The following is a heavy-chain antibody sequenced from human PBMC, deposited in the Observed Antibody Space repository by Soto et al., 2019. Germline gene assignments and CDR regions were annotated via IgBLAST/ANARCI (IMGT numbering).Heavy chain of an antibody. D-gene: IGHD1-26*01. CDR3: ARSGGTPSSDNWFDP. J-gene: IGHJ5*02. V-gene: IGHV1-46*01. CDR2: INPSGGST. Sequence: QVQLVQSGAEVKKPGASVKVSCKASGYTFTSYYMHWVRQAPGQGLEWMGIINPSGGSTSYAQKLQGRVTMTRDTSTSTVYMELSSLRSEDTAVYYYARSGGTPSSDNWFDPWGQGTLVTVSS. CDR1: GYTFTSYY.